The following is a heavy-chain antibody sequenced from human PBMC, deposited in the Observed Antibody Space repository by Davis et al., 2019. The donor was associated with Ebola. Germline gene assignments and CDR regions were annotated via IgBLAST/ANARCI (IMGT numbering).Heavy chain of an antibody. V-gene: IGHV3-9*01. J-gene: IGHJ3*02. Sequence: YCAGPGFSYDDYAMHWVRQGRGKGLEWASGSSWIYGWFAYADSVKGRFTISRDNAKKSLYLQMNSLRTVDTAFYYCAKDVYLWDDVVSPLEIWGQGTVVTVSS. D-gene: IGHD2-8*02. CDR3: AKDVYLWDDVVSPLEI. CDR2: SSWIYGWF. CDR1: GFSYDDYA.